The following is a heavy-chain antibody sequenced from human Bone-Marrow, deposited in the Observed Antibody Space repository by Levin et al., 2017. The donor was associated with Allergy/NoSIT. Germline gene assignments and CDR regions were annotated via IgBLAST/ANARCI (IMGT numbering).Heavy chain of an antibody. CDR3: AKQGCVTSSCHTVDF. CDR2: INPADLET. D-gene: IGHD1-26*01. Sequence: ASVKVSCKGSGYIFTNSWIGWVRQMPGKGLEWMGIINPADLETRYRPSFQGQVTISVDRSISTSYLQWDSLKASDTAMYFCAKQGCVTSSCHTVDFWGQGTLVTVSS. J-gene: IGHJ4*02. V-gene: IGHV5-51*01. CDR1: GYIFTNSW.